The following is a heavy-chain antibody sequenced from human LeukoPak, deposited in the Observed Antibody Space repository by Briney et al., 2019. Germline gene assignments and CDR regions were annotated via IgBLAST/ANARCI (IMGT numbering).Heavy chain of an antibody. J-gene: IGHJ6*03. V-gene: IGHV3-7*01. CDR1: GFTFSSYW. Sequence: GGSLRLSCAASGFTFSSYWMSWVRQAPGKGLEWVANIKKDGSEKYYVDSVKGRFTISRDNAKNSLYLQMNSLRAEDTAVYYCASLYSNPYYYYYYMDVWGKGTTVTVSS. CDR3: ASLYSNPYYYYYYMDV. CDR2: IKKDGSEK. D-gene: IGHD4-11*01.